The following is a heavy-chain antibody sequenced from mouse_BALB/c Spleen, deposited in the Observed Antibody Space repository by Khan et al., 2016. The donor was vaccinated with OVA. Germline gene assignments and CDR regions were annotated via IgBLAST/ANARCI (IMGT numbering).Heavy chain of an antibody. CDR1: GFIFSSYT. D-gene: IGHD2-1*01. Sequence: EVELVESGGGLVRPGGSLNFSCAASGFIFSSYTMSWVRQTPEKSLEWVASIIIGGVNTYYPASVKVRFTISRDIAKNTLYLQMSRLRAEDTALYYCARSIYGTFAYWGQGTLVTVSA. J-gene: IGHJ3*01. V-gene: IGHV5-9*03. CDR2: IIIGGVNT. CDR3: ARSIYGTFAY.